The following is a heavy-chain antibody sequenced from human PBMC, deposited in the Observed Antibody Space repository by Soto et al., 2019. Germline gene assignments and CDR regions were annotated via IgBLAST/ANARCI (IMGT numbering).Heavy chain of an antibody. Sequence: QVQLQQWGAGLLKPSETLSLTCAVYGGSFSGYYWSWIRQPPGKGLGWIGEINHSGSTNYNPSLKSRVTISVDTSKNQFSLKLSSVTAADTAVYYCARDRSTVTTSLYYYYYYGMDVWGQGTTVTVSS. J-gene: IGHJ6*02. CDR1: GGSFSGYY. CDR2: INHSGST. D-gene: IGHD4-17*01. CDR3: ARDRSTVTTSLYYYYYYGMDV. V-gene: IGHV4-34*01.